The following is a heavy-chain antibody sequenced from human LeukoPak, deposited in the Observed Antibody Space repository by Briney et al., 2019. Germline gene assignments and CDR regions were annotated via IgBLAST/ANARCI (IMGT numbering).Heavy chain of an antibody. CDR2: IKSKTDGGTT. CDR1: AFTFSNAW. V-gene: IGHV3-15*01. D-gene: IGHD3-10*01. J-gene: IGHJ4*02. Sequence: GGSLRLSCAASAFTFSNAWMTWVRQAPGKGLEWVGRIKSKTDGGTTDYAAPVKGRFAISRDDSKKTLYLQMNSLKTDDTGVYYCSGTGFGDLEGEGRGYFDYWGQGTLVTVSS. CDR3: SGTGFGDLEGEGRGYFDY.